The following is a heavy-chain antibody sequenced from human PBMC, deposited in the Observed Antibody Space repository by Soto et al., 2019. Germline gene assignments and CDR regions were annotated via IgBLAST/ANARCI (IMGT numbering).Heavy chain of an antibody. CDR2: IIPIFGTA. V-gene: IGHV1-69*06. J-gene: IGHJ6*02. Sequence: ASVNVSCKASGGTFSSYAISWVRQAPGQGLEWMGGIIPIFGTANYAQKFQGRVTITADKSTSTAYMELSSLRSEDTAVYYCARTPRVGATTFHHYYYGMDVWGQGTTVTVSS. D-gene: IGHD1-26*01. CDR1: GGTFSSYA. CDR3: ARTPRVGATTFHHYYYGMDV.